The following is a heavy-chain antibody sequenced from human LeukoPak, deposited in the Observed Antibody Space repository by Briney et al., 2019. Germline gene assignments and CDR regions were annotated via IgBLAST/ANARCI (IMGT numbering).Heavy chain of an antibody. CDR1: GGSISSSSYY. Sequence: SETLSLTCTVSGGSISSSSYYWSWIRQPPGKGLEWIGYIYYSGSTNYNPSLKSRVTISVDTSKNQFSLKLSSVTAADTAVYYCARGYDYGDYGGFDSWFDPWGQGTLVTVSS. CDR3: ARGYDYGDYGGFDSWFDP. J-gene: IGHJ5*02. CDR2: IYYSGST. D-gene: IGHD4-17*01. V-gene: IGHV4-61*05.